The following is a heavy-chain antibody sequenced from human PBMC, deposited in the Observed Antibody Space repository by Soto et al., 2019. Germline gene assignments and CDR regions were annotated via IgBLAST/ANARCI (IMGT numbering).Heavy chain of an antibody. V-gene: IGHV3-33*06. Sequence: PGGSLRLSCAASGFTFSSYGMHWVRQAPGKGLEWVAVIWYDGSNKYYADSVKGRFTISRDNSKNTLYLQMNSLRAEDTAVYYCAKDTRFSLDGMDVWGQGTTVTVSS. D-gene: IGHD3-3*01. CDR1: GFTFSSYG. CDR2: IWYDGSNK. CDR3: AKDTRFSLDGMDV. J-gene: IGHJ6*02.